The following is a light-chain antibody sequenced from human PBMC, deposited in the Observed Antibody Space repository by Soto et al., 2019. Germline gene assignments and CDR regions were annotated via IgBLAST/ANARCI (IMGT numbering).Light chain of an antibody. J-gene: IGKJ2*01. Sequence: DILMTQSPSALSASVGDRVTITCRASQSISTFLAWYQQKPGKAPNLLIYYASNLQSGVPSRFGGSGSGTEFSLTISTLQPDDLATYYCQQYNSYPYTFGQGTKLSIK. V-gene: IGKV1-5*03. CDR3: QQYNSYPYT. CDR2: YAS. CDR1: QSISTF.